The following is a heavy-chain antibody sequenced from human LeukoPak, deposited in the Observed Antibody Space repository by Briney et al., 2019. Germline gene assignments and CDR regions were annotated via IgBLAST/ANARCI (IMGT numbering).Heavy chain of an antibody. V-gene: IGHV4-30-4*01. CDR3: ARECVRDGYKTHYFDY. J-gene: IGHJ4*02. CDR2: IYYSGST. CDR1: GGSISRGDYY. D-gene: IGHD5-24*01. Sequence: SQTLSLTCTVSGGSISRGDYYCSWIRQPPGKGLEWIGYIYYSGSTYYNPSLKSRVTISVDTSKNQFSLKLSSVTAADTAVYYCARECVRDGYKTHYFDYWGQGTLVTVSS.